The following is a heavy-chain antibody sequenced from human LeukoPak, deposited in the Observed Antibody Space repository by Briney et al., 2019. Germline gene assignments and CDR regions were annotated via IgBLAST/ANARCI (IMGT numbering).Heavy chain of an antibody. D-gene: IGHD3-22*01. Sequence: PGGSLRLSCAASGFTFSSYAMSWVRQAPGKGLEWVSAISGSGGSTYYADSVKGRFTISRDNSKNTLYLQMNSLRAEDTAVYYCAKGHRKYYYDSSGYYYFDYWGQGTLVTVSS. CDR2: ISGSGGST. CDR1: GFTFSSYA. CDR3: AKGHRKYYYDSSGYYYFDY. J-gene: IGHJ4*02. V-gene: IGHV3-23*01.